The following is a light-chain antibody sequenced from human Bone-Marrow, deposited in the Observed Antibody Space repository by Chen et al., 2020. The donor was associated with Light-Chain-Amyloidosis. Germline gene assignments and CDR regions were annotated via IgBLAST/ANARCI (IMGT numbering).Light chain of an antibody. CDR3: SSYTITNTLV. CDR2: EVT. J-gene: IGLJ1*01. Sequence: QSALTQPASVSGSPGQSIPIPCTGTISDVGGDNHVSWYQQHPDKAPKLMIYEVTNRPSWVPDRFSGSKSDNTASLTISGLQTEDEADYFCSSYTITNTLVFGSGTRVTVL. V-gene: IGLV2-14*01. CDR1: ISDVGGDNH.